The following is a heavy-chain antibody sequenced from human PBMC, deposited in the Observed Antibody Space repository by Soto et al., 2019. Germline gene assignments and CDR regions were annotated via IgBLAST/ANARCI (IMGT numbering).Heavy chain of an antibody. CDR1: GFSLSTSGVG. Sequence: QITLKESGPTLVKPTQTLTLTCIFSGFSLSTSGVGVGWIRQPPGKALEWLALIYWDDDKRYSPSLKSRLTITKDTSKNQVVLTMTNMDPVDTATYYCAHRHTSFYDILTGYPSDAFDIWGQGTMVTVSS. CDR3: AHRHTSFYDILTGYPSDAFDI. J-gene: IGHJ3*02. V-gene: IGHV2-5*02. CDR2: IYWDDDK. D-gene: IGHD3-9*01.